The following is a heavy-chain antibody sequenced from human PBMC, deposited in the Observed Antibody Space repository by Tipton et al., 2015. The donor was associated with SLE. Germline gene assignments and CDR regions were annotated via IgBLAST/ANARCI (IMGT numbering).Heavy chain of an antibody. D-gene: IGHD3-22*01. Sequence: TLSLTCTVSSGSISSYYWSWIRQPPGKGLEWIGYIYYSGSTNYNPSLKSRVTISVDTSKNQFSLKLSSVTAADTAVYYCASGIITMKGNWYFDLWGRGTLVTVSS. CDR2: IYYSGST. J-gene: IGHJ2*01. V-gene: IGHV4-59*01. CDR3: ASGIITMKGNWYFDL. CDR1: SGSISSYY.